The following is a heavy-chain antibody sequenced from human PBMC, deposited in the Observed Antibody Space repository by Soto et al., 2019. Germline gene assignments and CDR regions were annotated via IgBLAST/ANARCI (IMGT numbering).Heavy chain of an antibody. D-gene: IGHD5-12*01. J-gene: IGHJ6*02. CDR3: ARGRGGYSGYDPLYYYGMDV. Sequence: SETLSLTCAVYGGSFSCYYWSWIRQPPGKGLEWIGEINHSGSTNYNPSLKSRVTISVDTSKNQFSLKLSSVTAADTAVYYCARGRGGYSGYDPLYYYGMDVWGQGTTVTVSS. V-gene: IGHV4-34*01. CDR2: INHSGST. CDR1: GGSFSCYY.